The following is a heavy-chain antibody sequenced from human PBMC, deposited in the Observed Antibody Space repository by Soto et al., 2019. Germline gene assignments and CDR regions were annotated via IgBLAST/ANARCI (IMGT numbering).Heavy chain of an antibody. Sequence: ASVKVACKVSGYTLTELAMHGVRQAPGKGRERMGGLDPEDGETIDAQKFQGRVTMTEDTSTDTAYMELSSLRSEDTAVYYCATEVYGVLFDRWGQGTLVPVSS. D-gene: IGHD4-17*01. CDR2: LDPEDGET. V-gene: IGHV1-24*01. CDR3: ATEVYGVLFDR. J-gene: IGHJ4*02. CDR1: GYTLTELA.